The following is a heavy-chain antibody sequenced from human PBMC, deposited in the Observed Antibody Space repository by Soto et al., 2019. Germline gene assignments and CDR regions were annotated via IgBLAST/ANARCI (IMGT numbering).Heavy chain of an antibody. CDR1: GGTFSTDS. J-gene: IGHJ6*02. V-gene: IGHV1-69*12. CDR2: IIPMFGTA. CDR3: AREIDGYYGMDV. Sequence: QAQLVQSGAEVKKPGSSVKVSCKASGGTFSTDSISWVRQAPGQGLEWMGGIIPMFGTANNAQKFQGRVTITAEESTSTAYMELSSLRSEDTAVYFCAREIDGYYGMDVWGQGTTVTVAS.